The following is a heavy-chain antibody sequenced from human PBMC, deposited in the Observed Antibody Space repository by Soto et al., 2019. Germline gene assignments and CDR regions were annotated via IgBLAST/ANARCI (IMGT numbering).Heavy chain of an antibody. CDR1: GGSISGSQYS. J-gene: IGHJ4*02. CDR2: IYYNGNT. V-gene: IGHV4-61*05. CDR3: ARATDYYGRSGYLYYFDD. Sequence: SETLSLTCSVSGGSISGSQYSWGWVRQRPGKGLEWIGYIYYNGNTNYNPSLKSRVTISVDTSKNQFSLKLSSVTAADTAVYYCARATDYYGRSGYLYYFDDWGQGALVTVSS. D-gene: IGHD3-22*01.